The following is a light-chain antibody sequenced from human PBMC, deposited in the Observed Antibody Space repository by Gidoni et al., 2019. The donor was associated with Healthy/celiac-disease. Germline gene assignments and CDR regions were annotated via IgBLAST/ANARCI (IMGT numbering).Light chain of an antibody. Sequence: VLTKPPPTLSLSPGERATTLCSASQSVISSYLAWYQQKPGQAPRLLIYGASSRATGIPDRFSGSGSGTDFTLTISRLESEDFAVYYCQQYGSSPSITFGQGTRLEIK. V-gene: IGKV3-20*01. CDR1: QSVISSY. CDR3: QQYGSSPSIT. CDR2: GAS. J-gene: IGKJ5*01.